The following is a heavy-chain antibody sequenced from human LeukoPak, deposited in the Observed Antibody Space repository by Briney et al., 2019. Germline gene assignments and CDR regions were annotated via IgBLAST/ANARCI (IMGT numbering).Heavy chain of an antibody. CDR2: ISGSGSGGST. Sequence: GGSLRLSCAASGFTFSSSAMSWVRQAPGKGLEWVSSISGSGSGGSTYYADSVKGRFTISRDNAKNTLYLQMNSLRAEDTAVYYCARVDRSYFDYWGQGTLVTVSS. CDR3: ARVDRSYFDY. V-gene: IGHV3-23*01. J-gene: IGHJ4*02. CDR1: GFTFSSSA.